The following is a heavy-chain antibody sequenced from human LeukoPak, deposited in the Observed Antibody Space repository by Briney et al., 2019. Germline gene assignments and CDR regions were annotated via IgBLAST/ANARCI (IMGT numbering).Heavy chain of an antibody. CDR1: GFTFDDYA. CDR3: AREEGGKLGIDYYFDY. J-gene: IGHJ4*02. V-gene: IGHV3-9*01. Sequence: GGTLRLSCAASGFTFDDYAMHWVRQAPGKGLEWVSGISWNSGSIGYADSVKGRFTISRDNAKNSLYLQMNSLRAEDTALYYCAREEGGKLGIDYYFDYWGQGILVTVSS. CDR2: ISWNSGSI. D-gene: IGHD7-27*01.